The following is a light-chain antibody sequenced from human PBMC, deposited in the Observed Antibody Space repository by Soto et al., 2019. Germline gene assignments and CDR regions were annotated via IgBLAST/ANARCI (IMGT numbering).Light chain of an antibody. CDR1: QGISNY. CDR3: QEYNSAPFT. J-gene: IGKJ3*01. Sequence: DIQMTQSPSSLSASVRDRVTITCRASQGISNYLAWYQQKPGTVPKLLIYAASTLQSGVPSRFSGSGAWTDCTLAISRLQPEDVATYYCQEYNSAPFTFGPGTKVDIK. CDR2: AAS. V-gene: IGKV1-27*01.